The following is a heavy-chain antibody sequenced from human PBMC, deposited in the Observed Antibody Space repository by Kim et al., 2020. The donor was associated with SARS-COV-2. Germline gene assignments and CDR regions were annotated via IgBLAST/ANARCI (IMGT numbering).Heavy chain of an antibody. J-gene: IGHJ5*02. CDR2: IIPIFGTA. D-gene: IGHD1-26*01. CDR1: GGTFSSYA. V-gene: IGHV1-69*13. CDR3: ARDGPTRGSSNRNWFDP. Sequence: SVKVSCKASGGTFSSYAISWVRQAPGQGLEWMGGIIPIFGTANYAQKFQGRVTITADESTSTAYMELSSLRSEDTAVYYCARDGPTRGSSNRNWFDPWGQGTLVTVSS.